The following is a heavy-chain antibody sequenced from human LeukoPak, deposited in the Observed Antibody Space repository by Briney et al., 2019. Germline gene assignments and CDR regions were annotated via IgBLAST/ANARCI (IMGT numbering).Heavy chain of an antibody. D-gene: IGHD4-17*01. V-gene: IGHV5-51*01. CDR2: IYPGDSET. J-gene: IGHJ4*02. Sequence: GESPKISCKASGYKFTNYWIGWVRQMPGKGLEWMTIIYPGDSETRYSPSFQGQVTISADKSIGTMYLQWSSLKASDTAMYYCARALRTGQGDYVPVLWGQGTLVTVSS. CDR1: GYKFTNYW. CDR3: ARALRTGQGDYVPVL.